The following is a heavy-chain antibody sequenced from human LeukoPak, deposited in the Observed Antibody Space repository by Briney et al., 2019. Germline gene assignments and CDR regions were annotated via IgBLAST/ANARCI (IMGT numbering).Heavy chain of an antibody. D-gene: IGHD2-15*01. CDR3: TRVRGEAVVDY. V-gene: IGHV3-72*01. CDR2: TRKKANSYTT. CDR1: GFTFSDHY. Sequence: GGSLRLSCAASGFTFSDHYMDWVRQAPGKGLEWVGRTRKKANSYTTEYAASVKGRFTIPRDDPKNSLYLQMNSLKTEDTAVYYCTRVRGEAVVDYWGQGTLVTVSS. J-gene: IGHJ4*02.